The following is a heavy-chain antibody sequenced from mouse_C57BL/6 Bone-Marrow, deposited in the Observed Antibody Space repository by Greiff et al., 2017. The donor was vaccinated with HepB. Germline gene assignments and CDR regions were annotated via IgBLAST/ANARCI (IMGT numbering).Heavy chain of an antibody. J-gene: IGHJ1*03. CDR2: INYDGSST. V-gene: IGHV5-16*01. CDR3: ARDGYYGSSYWYFDV. D-gene: IGHD1-1*01. Sequence: EVQLVESEGGLVQPGSSMKLSCTASGFTFSDYYMAWVRQVPEKGLEWVANINYDGSSTYYLDSLKSRFIISRDNAKNILYLQMSSLKSEDTATYYCARDGYYGSSYWYFDVWGTGTTVTVSS. CDR1: GFTFSDYY.